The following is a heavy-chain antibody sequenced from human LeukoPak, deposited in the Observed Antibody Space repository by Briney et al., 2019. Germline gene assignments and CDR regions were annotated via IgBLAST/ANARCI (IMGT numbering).Heavy chain of an antibody. D-gene: IGHD4-11*01. V-gene: IGHV1-69*04. Sequence: GSSVKVSCKASGGTFSSYAISWVRQAPGQGLEWMGRIIPILGIANYAQKFQGRVTITADKSTSTAYMELSSLRSEDTAVYYCARVRSNPGQPPSGYYYYKDVWGKGTTVTVSS. CDR1: GGTFSSYA. CDR2: IIPILGIA. CDR3: ARVRSNPGQPPSGYYYYKDV. J-gene: IGHJ6*03.